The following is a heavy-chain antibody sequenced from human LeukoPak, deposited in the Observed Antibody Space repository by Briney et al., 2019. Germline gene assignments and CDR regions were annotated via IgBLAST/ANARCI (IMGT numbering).Heavy chain of an antibody. V-gene: IGHV3-20*04. J-gene: IGHJ4*02. CDR1: GFAFDEHG. Sequence: PGGSLRLSCTASGFAFDEHGMSWVRQVPGKGLEWVSGINWSGGSTGYADPLRGRFTISRDNSKNTLYLQMNSLRPEDTAVYYCAKSLSSGWSSYYFGDWGQGALVTVSS. D-gene: IGHD6-19*01. CDR2: INWSGGST. CDR3: AKSLSSGWSSYYFGD.